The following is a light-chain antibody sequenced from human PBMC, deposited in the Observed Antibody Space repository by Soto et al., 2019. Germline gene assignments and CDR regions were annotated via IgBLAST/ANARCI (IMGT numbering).Light chain of an antibody. CDR1: QSISSSY. V-gene: IGKV3-11*01. CDR3: QQRSNWPRSIT. Sequence: EIVLAQSPGTLSLSPGERATLSCRASQSISSSYLAWYQQKPGLAPRLLIYDASNRATGIPARFSGSGSGTDFTLTISSLEPEDFAVYYCQQRSNWPRSITFGQGTRLEIK. J-gene: IGKJ5*01. CDR2: DAS.